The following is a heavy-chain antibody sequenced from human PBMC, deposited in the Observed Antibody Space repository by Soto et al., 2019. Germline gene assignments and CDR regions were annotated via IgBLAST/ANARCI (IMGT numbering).Heavy chain of an antibody. CDR2: IYHSGST. CDR1: GGSISSGGYS. CDR3: ARTIFGVVIMGGDAFDI. V-gene: IGHV4-30-2*01. J-gene: IGHJ3*02. Sequence: SETLSLTCAVSGGSISSGGYSWSWIRQPPGKGLEWIGYIYHSGSTYYNPSLKSRVTISVDRSKNQFSLKLSSVTAADTAVYYCARTIFGVVIMGGDAFDIWGQGTMVTVSS. D-gene: IGHD3-3*01.